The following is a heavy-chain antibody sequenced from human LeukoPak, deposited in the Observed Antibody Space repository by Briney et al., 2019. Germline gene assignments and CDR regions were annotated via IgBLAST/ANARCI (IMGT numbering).Heavy chain of an antibody. V-gene: IGHV3-30*02. CDR2: IRYDGSNK. CDR1: GFTFSSYG. Sequence: GGSLRLSCAASGFTFSSYGMHWVRQAPGKGLEWVAFIRYDGSNKYYADSVKGRFTISRDNSKNTLYLQMNSLRAEDTAVYYCAKSHNMVRDLWDYWGQGNLVTVSS. D-gene: IGHD3-10*01. CDR3: AKSHNMVRDLWDY. J-gene: IGHJ4*02.